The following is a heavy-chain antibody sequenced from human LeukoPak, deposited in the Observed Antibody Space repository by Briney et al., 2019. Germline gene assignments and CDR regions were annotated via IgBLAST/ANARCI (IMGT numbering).Heavy chain of an antibody. CDR3: ARSSSHNWFDP. D-gene: IGHD6-6*01. CDR1: GGSISTYY. J-gene: IGHJ5*02. V-gene: IGHV4-59*01. Sequence: SETLSLTCTVSGGSISTYYWTWIRQPPGKGLEWIGYIYYSGSTNYNPSLKSRVTTSVDTSKNQFSLKLSSVTAADTAVYYCARSSSHNWFDPWGQGTLVTVSS. CDR2: IYYSGST.